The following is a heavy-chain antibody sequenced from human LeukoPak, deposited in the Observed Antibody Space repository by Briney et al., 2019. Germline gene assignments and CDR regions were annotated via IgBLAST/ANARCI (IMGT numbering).Heavy chain of an antibody. V-gene: IGHV5-51*01. CDR3: ARQPNPDFDY. J-gene: IGHJ4*02. CDR1: GYNFTNYW. CDR2: IYPGDSHT. Sequence: GESLKISCKGSGYNFTNYWIGWVRQMPGKGLEWMGIIYPGDSHTRYSPSFEGQVTISADKSISTAYLQWSSLKASDTAMYYCARQPNPDFDYWGQGTLVTVSS.